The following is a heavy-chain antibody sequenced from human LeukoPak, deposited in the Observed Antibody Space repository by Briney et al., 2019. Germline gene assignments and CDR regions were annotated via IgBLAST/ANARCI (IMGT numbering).Heavy chain of an antibody. V-gene: IGHV4-39*07. CDR1: GGSISSSSYY. D-gene: IGHD4-11*01. CDR3: ARHVYSNHFDY. Sequence: SETLSLTCTVSGGSISSSSYYWGWIRQPPGKGLEWIGSIYYSGSTYYNPSLKSRVTISVDTSKNQFSLKLSSVTAADTAVYYCARHVYSNHFDYWGQGTLVTVSS. J-gene: IGHJ4*02. CDR2: IYYSGST.